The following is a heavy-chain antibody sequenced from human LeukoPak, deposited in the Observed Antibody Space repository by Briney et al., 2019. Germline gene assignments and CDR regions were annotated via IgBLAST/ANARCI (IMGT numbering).Heavy chain of an antibody. CDR2: IGNTET. CDR3: AKDAIRGNGIYDAFDI. Sequence: GGSLRLSCAASGFTFDTYAMRWVRQAPGKGLEWVSTIGNTETYYADSVKGRFTISRDNRQNTVYLQMTSLRAEDTAVYFCAKDAIRGNGIYDAFDIWGQGTRVTVSS. J-gene: IGHJ3*02. CDR1: GFTFDTYA. V-gene: IGHV3-23*01. D-gene: IGHD3-10*01.